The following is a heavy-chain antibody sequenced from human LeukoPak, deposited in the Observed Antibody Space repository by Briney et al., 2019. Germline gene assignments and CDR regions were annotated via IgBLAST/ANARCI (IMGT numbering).Heavy chain of an antibody. CDR3: AKDRAYYYDSSGYYYVSLDAFDI. V-gene: IGHV3-30*02. D-gene: IGHD3-22*01. CDR2: IRYDGSNK. Sequence: GGSLRLPCAASGFTFSSYGMHWVRQAPGKGLEWVAFIRYDGSNKYYADSVKGRFTISRDNSKNTLYLQMNSLRAEDTAVYYCAKDRAYYYDSSGYYYVSLDAFDIWGQGTMVTVSS. J-gene: IGHJ3*02. CDR1: GFTFSSYG.